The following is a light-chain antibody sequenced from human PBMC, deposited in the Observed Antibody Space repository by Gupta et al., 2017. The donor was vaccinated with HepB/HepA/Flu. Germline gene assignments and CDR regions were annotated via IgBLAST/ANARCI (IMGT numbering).Light chain of an antibody. J-gene: IGKJ1*01. CDR3: QQSGSSPQT. Sequence: DIQMTQSPSPLSASVGDRVIIACRASQHIDNYLHWYQQKTGNPPKRLIYIASSLQSGVPSRLSGSGSGTDFTTIISSLQPEDVATYYCQQSGSSPQTFGQGTKVEIK. V-gene: IGKV1-39*01. CDR2: IAS. CDR1: QHIDNY.